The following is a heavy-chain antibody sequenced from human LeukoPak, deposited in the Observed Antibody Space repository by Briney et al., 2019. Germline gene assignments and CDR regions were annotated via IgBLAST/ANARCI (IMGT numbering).Heavy chain of an antibody. CDR1: GYTFTSYG. CDR3: AREPGYCSSTSCYRYFDY. CDR2: IGAYNGNT. V-gene: IGHV1-18*04. Sequence: ASVKVSCKASGYTFTSYGISWVRQAPGQGLEWMGWIGAYNGNTNYAQKLQGRVTMTTDTSTSTAYMELRSLRSDGTAVYYCAREPGYCSSTSCYRYFDYWGQGTLVTVSS. J-gene: IGHJ4*02. D-gene: IGHD2-2*01.